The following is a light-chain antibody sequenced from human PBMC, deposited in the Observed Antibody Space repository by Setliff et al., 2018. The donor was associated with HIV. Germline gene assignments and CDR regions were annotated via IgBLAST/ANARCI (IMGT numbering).Light chain of an antibody. CDR2: EVT. CDR1: TSDIGSYTF. J-gene: IGLJ1*01. V-gene: IGLV2-14*01. CDR3: ASYTKRNVFV. Sequence: QSVLTQPASVSGSPGQSITISCTGTTSDIGSYTFVSWYQHYPGEAPKLILYEVTDRPSGVSYRFSGSRSGTTASLTISGLRAEDEADYYCASYTKRNVFVFGTGTKVT.